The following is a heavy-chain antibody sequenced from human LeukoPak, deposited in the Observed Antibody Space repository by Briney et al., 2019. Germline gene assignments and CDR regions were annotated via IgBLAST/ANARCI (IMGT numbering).Heavy chain of an antibody. CDR3: ARGPHGGFVIIPTEF. J-gene: IGHJ4*02. CDR1: GFTFSSYA. V-gene: IGHV3-21*01. D-gene: IGHD3-3*01. Sequence: EGSLRLPCAASGFTFSSYAMNWVRQAPGKGLEWVSSIDSSSSYIYYADSVKGRFTISRANAKNSLFLQMNSLRAEDTAVYYCARGPHGGFVIIPTEFWGQGTLVTVSS. CDR2: IDSSSSYI.